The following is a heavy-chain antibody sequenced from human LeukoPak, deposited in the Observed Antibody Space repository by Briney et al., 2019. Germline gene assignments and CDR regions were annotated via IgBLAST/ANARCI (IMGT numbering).Heavy chain of an antibody. V-gene: IGHV4-39*07. CDR3: ARVDTPSIAAFYDAFDI. CDR2: IYYGGNT. CDR1: GGSISSSGYY. D-gene: IGHD6-6*01. Sequence: SETLSLTCTVSGGSISSSGYYWGWIRQPPGKELEWIGSIYYGGNTYYNPSLKSRVTISVDTSKNQFSLKLSSVTAADTAVYYCARVDTPSIAAFYDAFDIWGQGTMVTVSS. J-gene: IGHJ3*02.